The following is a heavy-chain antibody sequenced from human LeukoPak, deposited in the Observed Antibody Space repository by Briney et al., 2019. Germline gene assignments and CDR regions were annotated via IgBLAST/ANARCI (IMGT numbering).Heavy chain of an antibody. CDR1: GFTFRDYT. CDR3: AKEGGTMFFDS. V-gene: IGHV3-43*01. Sequence: GGSLRLSCAASGFTFRDYTIHWVRQPPGKSLEWVSLFSGNGRTTFYADPVKGRFTISRDNSKNSLYLQMNSLRSEDTALYYCAKEGGTMFFDSWGQGTLVTVSS. D-gene: IGHD3-3*01. CDR2: FSGNGRTT. J-gene: IGHJ5*01.